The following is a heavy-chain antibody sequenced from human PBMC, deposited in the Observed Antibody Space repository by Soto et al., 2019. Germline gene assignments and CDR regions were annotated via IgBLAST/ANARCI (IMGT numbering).Heavy chain of an antibody. V-gene: IGHV4-31*03. J-gene: IGHJ4*02. D-gene: IGHD3-22*01. CDR2: IYYSGST. CDR1: GGSISSGGYY. Sequence: SETLSLTCTVSGGSISSGGYYWSWIRQHPGKGLEWIGYIYYSGSTYYNPSLKSRVTISVDTSKNQFSLKLSSVTAADTAVYYCARAIPYYDSSGCFDYWGQGTLVTVSS. CDR3: ARAIPYYDSSGCFDY.